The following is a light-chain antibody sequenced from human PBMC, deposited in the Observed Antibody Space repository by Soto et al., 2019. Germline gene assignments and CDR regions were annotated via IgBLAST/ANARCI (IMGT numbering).Light chain of an antibody. Sequence: QSVLTQPPSVSAAPGQKVSISCSGSGSNIGTNYVSWYQQLPGTAPKLLIYDDHKRPSGIPDRFSGSKSGTSATLGITGLQTGDEADYYCGTWDNSLGAAVVFGGGTKLTVL. CDR1: GSNIGTNY. J-gene: IGLJ2*01. CDR3: GTWDNSLGAAVV. CDR2: DDH. V-gene: IGLV1-51*01.